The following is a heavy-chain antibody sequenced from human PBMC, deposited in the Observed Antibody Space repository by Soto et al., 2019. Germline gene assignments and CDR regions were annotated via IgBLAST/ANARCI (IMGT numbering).Heavy chain of an antibody. CDR3: ARGGGYLERRRIAAAGWFDP. V-gene: IGHV4-4*07. CDR2: IHSSGST. D-gene: IGHD6-13*01. Sequence: SETLSLTCTVSGASMNSYHWSWIRQPAGKGLEWIGHIHSSGSTNYNPSLKSRVTMSVDTSKNQFSLRLMSLTAADTAVYYCARGGGYLERRRIAAAGWFDPWGQGTLVTVSS. J-gene: IGHJ5*02. CDR1: GASMNSYH.